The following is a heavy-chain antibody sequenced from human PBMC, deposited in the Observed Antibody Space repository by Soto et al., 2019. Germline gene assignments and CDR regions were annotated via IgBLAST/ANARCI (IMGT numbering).Heavy chain of an antibody. CDR3: ARSRSWDGLDF. D-gene: IGHD3-10*01. Sequence: TLSLTCAVSGGSVSSGDFSWCWIRQPPGKGLEWVGYIYHSGTTYYHPSLKRRLTISLARSNNQFSLKLASVTAADSAVYFCARSRSWDGLDFWGQGALVTVSS. V-gene: IGHV4-30-2*01. J-gene: IGHJ3*01. CDR2: IYHSGTT. CDR1: GGSVSSGDFS.